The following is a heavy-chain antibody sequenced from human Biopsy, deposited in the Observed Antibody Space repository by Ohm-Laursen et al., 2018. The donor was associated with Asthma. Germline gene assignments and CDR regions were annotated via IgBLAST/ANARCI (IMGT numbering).Heavy chain of an antibody. CDR1: GYTVNSGG. D-gene: IGHD3-10*01. CDR2: ISVYNGNT. Sequence: YQTSGYTVNSGGITSVRHAPGQGLEWMGWISVYNGNTKVAQKLQDRVTMITDTSTSTAYMELRSLRSDDTAVYFCARAVDYSHYYGIDVWGQGTTVTVS. J-gene: IGHJ6*02. V-gene: IGHV1-18*01. CDR3: ARAVDYSHYYGIDV.